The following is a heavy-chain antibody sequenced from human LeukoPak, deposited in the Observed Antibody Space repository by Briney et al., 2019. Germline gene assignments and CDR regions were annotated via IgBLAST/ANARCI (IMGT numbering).Heavy chain of an antibody. V-gene: IGHV1-46*01. D-gene: IGHD3-22*01. CDR3: ARVKSYYYDTSDKDAFDI. CDR2: INPRGGST. Sequence: ASVKVSCKASGYTFTSHFMHWVRQAPGQGLEWMGIINPRGGSTSYTQKFQGRVTTTRDTSTSTVYMELSSLRSEDTAVYYCARVKSYYYDTSDKDAFDIWGQGTMVTVSS. CDR1: GYTFTSHF. J-gene: IGHJ3*02.